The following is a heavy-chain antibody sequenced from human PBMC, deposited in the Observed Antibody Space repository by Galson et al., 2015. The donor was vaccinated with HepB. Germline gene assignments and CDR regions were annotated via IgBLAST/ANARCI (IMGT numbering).Heavy chain of an antibody. Sequence: SETLSLTCTVSGGSISTSTYYWGWIRQPPGKGLEWTGSIYYSGSTYYNPSLKSRVTISVDTSKNQFSLKLSSVTAADTAVYYCARDIGSYYSGSGRFDYWGQVTLVTVSS. CDR1: GGSISTSTYY. J-gene: IGHJ4*02. V-gene: IGHV4-39*07. CDR3: ARDIGSYYSGSGRFDY. D-gene: IGHD3-10*01. CDR2: IYYSGST.